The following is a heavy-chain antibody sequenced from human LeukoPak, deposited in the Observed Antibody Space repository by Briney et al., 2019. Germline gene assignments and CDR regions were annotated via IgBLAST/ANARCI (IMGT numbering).Heavy chain of an antibody. CDR2: ISGSGGST. CDR1: GFTFSSYA. J-gene: IGHJ4*02. D-gene: IGHD3-10*01. CDR3: ATTGDPNGWLWFGELLQEAYYFDY. Sequence: PGGSLRLSCAASGFTFSSYAMSWVRQAAGKGLEWVSAISGSGGSTYYADSVKDRFTISRDNSKNTLNLQMNSLRAEDTAVYYCATTGDPNGWLWFGELLQEAYYFDYWGQGTLVTVSS. V-gene: IGHV3-23*01.